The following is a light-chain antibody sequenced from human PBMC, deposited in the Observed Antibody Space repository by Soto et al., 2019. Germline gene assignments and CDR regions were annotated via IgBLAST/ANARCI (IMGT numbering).Light chain of an antibody. CDR3: QHYRHPPLT. CDR2: GAS. CDR1: QTLYNN. V-gene: IGKV3-15*01. J-gene: IGKJ4*01. Sequence: EIVMTQSPATLSVSPGERATLSCRASQTLYNNLAWYQQKLGQAPRLLIYGASARATDIPARFRGSGSGTDFTLTITGLQSEHFAIYYYQHYRHPPLTFGRGTKVEIK.